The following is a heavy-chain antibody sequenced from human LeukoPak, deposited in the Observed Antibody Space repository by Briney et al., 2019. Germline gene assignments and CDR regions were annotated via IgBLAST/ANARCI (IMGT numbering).Heavy chain of an antibody. D-gene: IGHD4-17*01. J-gene: IGHJ3*02. CDR1: GYTFTTYT. CDR3: ARDGNDDYGDYGDAFDI. V-gene: IGHV1-3*03. Sequence: ASVKVSCKASGYTFTTYTMHWVRQAPGQRLEWMGCINTGNGNTKYSQEFQGRVTITRDTSASTAYMELSSLRSEDMAVYYCARDGNDDYGDYGDAFDIWGQGTMVTVSS. CDR2: INTGNGNT.